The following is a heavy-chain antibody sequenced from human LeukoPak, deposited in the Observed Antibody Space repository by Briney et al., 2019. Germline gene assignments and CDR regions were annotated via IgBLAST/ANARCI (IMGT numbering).Heavy chain of an antibody. Sequence: PSETLSLTCAVYGGSFSGYYWSWIRQPPGKGLEWIGEINHSGSTNYNPSLKSRVTISVDTSKNQFSLKLSSVTAADTAVYYCARAVAGRDYWGQGTLVTVSS. CDR3: ARAVAGRDY. D-gene: IGHD6-19*01. CDR1: GGSFSGYY. V-gene: IGHV4-34*01. J-gene: IGHJ4*02. CDR2: INHSGST.